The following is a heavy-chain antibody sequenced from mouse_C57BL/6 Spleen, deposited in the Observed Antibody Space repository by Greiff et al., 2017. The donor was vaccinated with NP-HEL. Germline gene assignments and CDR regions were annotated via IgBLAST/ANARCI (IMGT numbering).Heavy chain of an antibody. CDR3: ARHVGWCYGWYFDV. CDR2: IWSDGST. V-gene: IGHV2-6-1*01. D-gene: IGHD2-10*02. Sequence: QVQLKQSGPGLVAPSQSLSITCTVSGFSLTSYGVHWVRQPPGKGLEWLVVIWSDGSTTYNSAIKSRLSIRKDNSKSQVFLKMNSRQTDDTAMYYCARHVGWCYGWYFDVWGTGTTVTVSS. J-gene: IGHJ1*03. CDR1: GFSLTSYG.